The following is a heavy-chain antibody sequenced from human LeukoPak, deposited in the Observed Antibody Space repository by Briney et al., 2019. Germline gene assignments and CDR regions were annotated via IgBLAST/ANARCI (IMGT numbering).Heavy chain of an antibody. CDR2: IYYSGST. V-gene: IGHV4-59*08. D-gene: IGHD3-22*01. J-gene: IGHJ4*02. CDR1: GGSINTYY. Sequence: PSETLSLTCTVSGGSINTYYWNWIRQPPGKGLEWIGYIYYSGSTNYNPSLKSRVTISVDTSKNQFSLKLSSVTAADTAVYYCARGRYYYDSSGYPNLDYWGQGTLVTVSS. CDR3: ARGRYYYDSSGYPNLDY.